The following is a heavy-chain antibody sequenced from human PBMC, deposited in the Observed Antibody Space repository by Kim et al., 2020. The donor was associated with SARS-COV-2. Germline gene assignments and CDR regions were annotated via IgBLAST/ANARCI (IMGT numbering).Heavy chain of an antibody. Sequence: ASEKVSCKVSGYTLTELSMHWVRQAPGKGLEWMGGFDPEDGATIYAQKFQGRVTMTEDTSKDTAYMELSSLRSEDTAVYYCATLDSSGYYKEYYFDYWGQGTPVTVSP. CDR2: FDPEDGAT. J-gene: IGHJ4*02. D-gene: IGHD3-22*01. CDR3: ATLDSSGYYKEYYFDY. CDR1: GYTLTELS. V-gene: IGHV1-24*01.